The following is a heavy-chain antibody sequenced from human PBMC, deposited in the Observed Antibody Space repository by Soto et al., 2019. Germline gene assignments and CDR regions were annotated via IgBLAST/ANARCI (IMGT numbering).Heavy chain of an antibody. CDR3: AKTQVGGVVAATGNWFDP. D-gene: IGHD2-15*01. V-gene: IGHV3-23*01. CDR2: ISGSGGST. J-gene: IGHJ5*02. CDR1: GFTFSSYA. Sequence: GGSLRLSCAASGFTFSSYAMSWVRQAPGKGLEWVSAISGSGGSTYYADSVKGRFTISRDNSKNTLYLQMNSLRAEDTAVYYCAKTQVGGVVAATGNWFDPWGQGTLVTVSS.